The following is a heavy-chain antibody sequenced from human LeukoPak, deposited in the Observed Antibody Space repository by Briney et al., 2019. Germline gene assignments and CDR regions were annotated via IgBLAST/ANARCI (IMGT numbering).Heavy chain of an antibody. J-gene: IGHJ6*03. V-gene: IGHV3-48*01. CDR1: GFTFNSFS. Sequence: GGSLRLSCAASGFTFNSFSMNWVRQAPGKGLEWVSYISSSSSTIYYADSVKGRFTISRDNAKNSLHLQMNSLRAEDTALYYCARGYSGYGGYYYYYMDVWGKGTTVTVSS. D-gene: IGHD5-12*01. CDR3: ARGYSGYGGYYYYYMDV. CDR2: ISSSSSTI.